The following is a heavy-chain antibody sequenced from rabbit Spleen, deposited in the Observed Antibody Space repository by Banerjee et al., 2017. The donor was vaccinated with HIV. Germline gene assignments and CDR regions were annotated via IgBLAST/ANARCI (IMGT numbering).Heavy chain of an antibody. CDR2: IDTGSSGFT. CDR1: GVSFSGNSY. D-gene: IGHD1-1*01. CDR3: ARGGSDYYLTHLYL. J-gene: IGHJ6*01. V-gene: IGHV1S40*01. Sequence: QSLEESGGDLVKPGASLTLTCIASGVSFSGNSYMCWVRQAPGKGLEWIACIDTGSSGFTYFASWAKGRFTISKTSSTTVTLQMTSLTAADTATYFCARGGSDYYLTHLYLWGPGTLVTVS.